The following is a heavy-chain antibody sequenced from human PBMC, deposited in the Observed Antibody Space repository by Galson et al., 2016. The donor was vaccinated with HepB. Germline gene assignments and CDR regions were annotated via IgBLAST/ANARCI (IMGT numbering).Heavy chain of an antibody. J-gene: IGHJ6*02. V-gene: IGHV3-30-3*01. D-gene: IGHD3-10*01. CDR3: ARDLLWFGEFSYGMDV. Sequence: SLRLSCAVSGFMFSPYPMHWVRQAPGKGLEWVAVISNDGSDKYYADSVKGRFPISRDNAKNSLYLQMNSLRAEDTAVYYCARDLLWFGEFSYGMDVWGQGTTVTVSS. CDR1: GFMFSPYP. CDR2: ISNDGSDK.